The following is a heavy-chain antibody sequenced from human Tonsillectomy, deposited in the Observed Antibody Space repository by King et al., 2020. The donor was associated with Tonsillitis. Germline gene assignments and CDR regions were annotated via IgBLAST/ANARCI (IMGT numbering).Heavy chain of an antibody. CDR2: ISYDGSNK. CDR3: ARDLDYYDSSGYFYY. CDR1: GFTFSSYA. D-gene: IGHD3-22*01. Sequence: VQLVESGGGVVQPGRSLRLSCAASGFTFSSYAMHWVRQAPGKGLEWVAVISYDGSNKYYTDSVKGRFTISRDNSKNTLYLQMNSLRAEDTALYYCARDLDYYDSSGYFYYWGQGRLVTVSS. V-gene: IGHV3-30*04. J-gene: IGHJ4*02.